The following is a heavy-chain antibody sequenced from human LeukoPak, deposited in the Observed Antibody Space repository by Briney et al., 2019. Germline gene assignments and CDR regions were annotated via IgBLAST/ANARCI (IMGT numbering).Heavy chain of an antibody. D-gene: IGHD3-3*01. Sequence: SETLSLTCAVYGGSFSGYYWSWIRQPPGKGLEWIGSIYHSGSTYYNPSHKSRVTISVDTSKNQFSLKLSSVTAADTAVYYCARDTYYDFWSGYYQRHWFDPWGQGTLVTVSS. CDR1: GGSFSGYY. CDR3: ARDTYYDFWSGYYQRHWFDP. V-gene: IGHV4-34*01. CDR2: IYHSGST. J-gene: IGHJ5*02.